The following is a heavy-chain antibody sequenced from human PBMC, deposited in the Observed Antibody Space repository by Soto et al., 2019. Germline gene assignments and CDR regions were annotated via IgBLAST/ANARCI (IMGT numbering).Heavy chain of an antibody. CDR2: IIPIFGTA. Sequence: ASVKVSCKASGGTFSSYAISWVRQAPGQGLEWMGGIIPIFGTANYAQKFQGRVTITADESTSTAYMELSSLRSEDTAVYYCAIVLSKVVAATNYYYYMDVWGKGTTVTVSS. D-gene: IGHD2-15*01. V-gene: IGHV1-69*13. J-gene: IGHJ6*03. CDR1: GGTFSSYA. CDR3: AIVLSKVVAATNYYYYMDV.